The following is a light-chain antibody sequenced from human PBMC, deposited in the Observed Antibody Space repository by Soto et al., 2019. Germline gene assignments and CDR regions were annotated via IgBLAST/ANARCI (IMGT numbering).Light chain of an antibody. CDR2: GAS. CDR1: QTVSSSF. Sequence: EIVFTQSPGTLSLSPGERATLSCRASQTVSSSFLAWYQQKPGQAPRLFIYGASSRATGIPDRFSGSGSGTDFTLTIGRLEPEDFAVYYCQQYGTLPITFGQGTRLEIK. V-gene: IGKV3-20*01. J-gene: IGKJ5*01. CDR3: QQYGTLPIT.